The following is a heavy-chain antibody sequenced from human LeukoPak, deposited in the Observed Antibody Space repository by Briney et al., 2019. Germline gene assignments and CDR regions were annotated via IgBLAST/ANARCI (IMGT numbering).Heavy chain of an antibody. CDR1: GFTFSNAW. CDR3: TRITVVAGNTYLADY. CDR2: ISGSSSYT. J-gene: IGHJ4*02. Sequence: GGSLRLSCAASGFTFSNAWMNWIRQVPGKGLEWVSYISGSSSYTNYADSVKGRFTISRDNANNSLYLQMNSLRAEDTAVYYCTRITVVAGNTYLADYWGQGTLVTVSS. V-gene: IGHV3-11*03. D-gene: IGHD6-19*01.